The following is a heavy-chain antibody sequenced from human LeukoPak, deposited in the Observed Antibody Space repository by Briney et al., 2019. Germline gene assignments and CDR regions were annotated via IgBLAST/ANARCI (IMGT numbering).Heavy chain of an antibody. V-gene: IGHV3-53*01. D-gene: IGHD4-17*01. CDR1: GFTVSSNY. Sequence: GGSLRLSCAASGFTVSSNYMSWVRQAPGKGLEWVSVIYSGGSTYYADSVKGRFTISRDNSKNTLYLQMNSLGAEDTAVYYCARDGPVYYYGMDVWGQGTTVTVSS. J-gene: IGHJ6*02. CDR2: IYSGGST. CDR3: ARDGPVYYYGMDV.